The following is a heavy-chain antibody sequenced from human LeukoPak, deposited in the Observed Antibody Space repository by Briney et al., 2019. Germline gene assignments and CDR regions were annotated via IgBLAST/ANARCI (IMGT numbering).Heavy chain of an antibody. V-gene: IGHV3-21*01. D-gene: IGHD3-10*01. J-gene: IGHJ4*02. CDR2: ISSSSSYI. CDR3: VTRVIGSWTFDY. Sequence: GGSLRLSCAASGFTFSSYSMNWVRQAPGKGLEWVSSISSSSSYIYYADSVKGRFTISRDNSKNTLYLQMSSLRAEDTAVYYCVTRVIGSWTFDYWGQGTLVTVSS. CDR1: GFTFSSYS.